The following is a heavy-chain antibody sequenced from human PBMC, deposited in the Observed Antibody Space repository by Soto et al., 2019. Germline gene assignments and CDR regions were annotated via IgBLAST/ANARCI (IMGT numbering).Heavy chain of an antibody. CDR3: ARDNGYGHFDS. CDR1: GASITSGRSY. V-gene: IGHV4-31*03. CDR2: MFYTGST. D-gene: IGHD5-12*01. J-gene: IGHJ4*02. Sequence: SETLSLTCTVSGASITSGRSYWSWIRQHPGKGLEWVGYMFYTGSTYYHPSLKSRVNISADTSKNQFSLRLSSVTPADTAVYYCARDNGYGHFDSWGQGTLVTVSS.